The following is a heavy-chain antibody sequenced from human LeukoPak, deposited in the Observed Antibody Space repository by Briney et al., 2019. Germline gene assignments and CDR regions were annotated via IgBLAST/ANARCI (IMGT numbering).Heavy chain of an antibody. CDR1: GYTVTSYD. J-gene: IGHJ4*02. V-gene: IGHV1-8*01. D-gene: IGHD3-10*01. CDR3: ARGRVVRGVITKRRPDY. Sequence: ASVKASCKASGYTVTSYDINWVRQATGQGLEWMGWMNPNSGNTGYAQKFQGRVTMTRNTSISTTYMELSSLRSEDTAVYYCARGRVVRGVITKRRPDYWGQGTLVTVSS. CDR2: MNPNSGNT.